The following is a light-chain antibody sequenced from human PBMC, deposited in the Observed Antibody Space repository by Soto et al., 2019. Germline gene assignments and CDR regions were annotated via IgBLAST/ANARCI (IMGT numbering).Light chain of an antibody. Sequence: QAALTQPASVSGSPGQSITISCTGTNSDIGSFHLLSLYQQHPGKAPKLMIYEGDMRTSGVSNRFSGSKSGNTASLTSSGLQAEDEDDYCGCSYPGTPTPRFGTGTQLNVL. CDR2: EGD. V-gene: IGLV2-23*01. CDR3: CSYPGTPTPR. CDR1: NSDIGSFHL. J-gene: IGLJ1*01.